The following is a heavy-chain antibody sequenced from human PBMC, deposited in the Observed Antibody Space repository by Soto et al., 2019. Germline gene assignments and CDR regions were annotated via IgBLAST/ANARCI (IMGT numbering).Heavy chain of an antibody. D-gene: IGHD6-13*01. Sequence: QVQLVQSGAEVKKPGASVKVSCKASGYTFTNYHIHWVRQATGQGLEWMGWMNPNSGDTDYAQKFQGRVTMTRDTSITAAYRGLSGLRSGDTAVYYFARGGGGRWYSGDYWGQGTLVTVSS. CDR3: ARGGGGRWYSGDY. V-gene: IGHV1-8*01. CDR2: MNPNSGDT. J-gene: IGHJ4*02. CDR1: GYTFTNYH.